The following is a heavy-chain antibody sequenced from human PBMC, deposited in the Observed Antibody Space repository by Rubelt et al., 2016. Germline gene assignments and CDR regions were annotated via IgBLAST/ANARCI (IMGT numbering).Heavy chain of an antibody. CDR2: INHSGST. V-gene: IGHV4-34*01. Sequence: QVQLQQWGAGLLKPSETLSLTCAVYGGSFSGYYWSWIRQPPGKGLERIGEINHSGSTNYNPSLKSRVPISVDTSKNQFSLKLSAVTAADTAVYYCARGKEGLGVTMMDYWGQGTLVTVSS. CDR1: GGSFSGYY. J-gene: IGHJ4*02. CDR3: ARGKEGLGVTMMDY. D-gene: IGHD3-22*01.